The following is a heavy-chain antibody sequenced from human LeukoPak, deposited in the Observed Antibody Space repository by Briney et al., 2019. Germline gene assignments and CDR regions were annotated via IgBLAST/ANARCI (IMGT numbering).Heavy chain of an antibody. CDR1: GCTFSSYA. D-gene: IGHD5-18*01. CDR3: AKDLAAMVYYDAFDI. Sequence: GGSLRLSCAASGCTFSSYAMSWVRQAPGKGLEWVSAISGSGGSTYYADSVKGRFTISRDNSKNTLYLQMNSLRAEDTAVYYCAKDLAAMVYYDAFDIWGQGTMVTVSS. J-gene: IGHJ3*02. V-gene: IGHV3-23*01. CDR2: ISGSGGST.